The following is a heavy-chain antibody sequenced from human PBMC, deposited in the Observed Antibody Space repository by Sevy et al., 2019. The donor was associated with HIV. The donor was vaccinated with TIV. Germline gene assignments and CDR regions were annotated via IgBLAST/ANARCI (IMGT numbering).Heavy chain of an antibody. Sequence: ASVKVSCKASGYTFTSYGISWVRQAPGQGLEWMGWISAYSGNTNYAQKLQGRVTMTTDTSTSTAYMELRSLRSDDTAVYFCARGEEGYCSSSSCYPTSYGMDVWGEGTTVTVSS. V-gene: IGHV1-18*01. D-gene: IGHD2-2*01. CDR2: ISAYSGNT. CDR1: GYTFTSYG. J-gene: IGHJ6*04. CDR3: ARGEEGYCSSSSCYPTSYGMDV.